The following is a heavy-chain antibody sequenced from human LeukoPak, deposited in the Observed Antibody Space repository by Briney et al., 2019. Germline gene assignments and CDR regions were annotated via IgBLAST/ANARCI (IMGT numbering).Heavy chain of an antibody. CDR3: ATLDTDLGY. CDR1: GYIFTSYW. V-gene: IGHV5-10-1*01. D-gene: IGHD3-16*01. J-gene: IGHJ4*02. CDR2: IDPSDSYT. Sequence: GESLKISCKGSGYIFTSYWLSWVRQMPGKGLEWMGRIDPSDSYTNYSPSCQGNVTISADKSTSTAYLQWSSLKASDTAMYYCATLDTDLGYWGQGTLVTVSS.